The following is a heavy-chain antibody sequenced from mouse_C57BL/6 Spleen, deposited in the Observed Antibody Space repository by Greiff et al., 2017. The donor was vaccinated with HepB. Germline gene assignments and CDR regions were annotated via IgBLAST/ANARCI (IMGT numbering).Heavy chain of an antibody. CDR2: IYPGDGDT. CDR3: ARSHYGSPYYFDY. J-gene: IGHJ2*01. Sequence: VKLVESGPELVKPGASVKISCKASGYAFSSSWMNWVKQRPGKGLEWIGRIYPGDGDTNYNGKFKGKATLTADKSSSTAYMQLSSLTSEDSAVYFCARSHYGSPYYFDYWGQGTTLTVSS. CDR1: GYAFSSSW. V-gene: IGHV1-82*01. D-gene: IGHD1-1*01.